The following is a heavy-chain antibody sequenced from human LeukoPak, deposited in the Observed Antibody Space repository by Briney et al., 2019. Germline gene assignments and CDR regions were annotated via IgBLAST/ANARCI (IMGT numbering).Heavy chain of an antibody. D-gene: IGHD3-10*02. CDR3: AELGITMIGGV. CDR1: GFTFSSYI. CDR2: ISSSGSTI. Sequence: GGSLRLSCAASGFTFSSYIMNWVRQAPGKGLEWVSYISSSGSTIYYADSVKGRFTISRDNAKNSLYLQMNSLRAEDTAVYYCAELGITMIGGVWGKGTTVTVSS. V-gene: IGHV3-48*04. J-gene: IGHJ6*04.